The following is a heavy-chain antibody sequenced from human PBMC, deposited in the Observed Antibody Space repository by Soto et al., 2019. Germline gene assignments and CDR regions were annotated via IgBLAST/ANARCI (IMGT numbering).Heavy chain of an antibody. D-gene: IGHD4-17*01. CDR3: AKSYGDSGDYYYLDV. J-gene: IGHJ6*03. V-gene: IGHV4-39*01. Sequence: QVQLQESSPGLVKPSETLSLTCTVSGGSISRSNYYWVWIRQTPEKGLEWIGSIYYSGTTYYNPSLKSRVTISVDTSKNQFSLNLSSVTAADTAMYYCAKSYGDSGDYYYLDVWVKGTTVTVSS. CDR2: IYYSGTT. CDR1: GGSISRSNYY.